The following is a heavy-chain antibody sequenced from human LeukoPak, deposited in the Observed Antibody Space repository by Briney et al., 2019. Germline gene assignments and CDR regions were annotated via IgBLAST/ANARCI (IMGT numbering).Heavy chain of an antibody. CDR2: IYYSGST. J-gene: IGHJ4*02. CDR3: ARLRGSLPPYFDY. V-gene: IGHV4-59*01. D-gene: IGHD3-10*01. CDR1: GGSISSYY. Sequence: PSETLSLTCTVSGGSISSYYWSWIRQPPGKGLEWIGYIYYSGSTNHNPSLKSRVTISVDTSKNQFSLKLSSVTAADTAVYYCARLRGSLPPYFDYWGQGTLVPSPQ.